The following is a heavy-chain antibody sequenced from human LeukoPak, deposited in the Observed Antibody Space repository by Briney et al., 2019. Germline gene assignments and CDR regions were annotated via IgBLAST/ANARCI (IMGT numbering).Heavy chain of an antibody. D-gene: IGHD3-9*01. CDR3: VRGGYYDILTGYFNQGY. Sequence: AGGSLRLSCAASGFTFSSYGMHWVRQAPGKGLEWVAVISYDGSNKYYADSVKGRFTISRDNSKNTLYLQMNSLRAEDTAVYYCVRGGYYDILTGYFNQGYWGQGTLVTVSS. CDR2: ISYDGSNK. CDR1: GFTFSSYG. V-gene: IGHV3-30*03. J-gene: IGHJ4*02.